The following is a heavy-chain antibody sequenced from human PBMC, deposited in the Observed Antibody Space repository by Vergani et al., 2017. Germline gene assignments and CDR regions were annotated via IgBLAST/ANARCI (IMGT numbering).Heavy chain of an antibody. Sequence: QVQLVESGGGLVKPGGSLRLSCAASGFSFSDHYMTWIRQAPGKGLEWVSYISNSGNTIEYADSVKGRFSISRDNAKSSLFLQMNGLRAEDTAVYYCARDRGCATISCYFSGAFDYWGLGTLVSVSS. CDR1: GFSFSDHY. J-gene: IGHJ4*02. D-gene: IGHD2-2*01. CDR3: ARDRGCATISCYFSGAFDY. V-gene: IGHV3-11*04. CDR2: ISNSGNTI.